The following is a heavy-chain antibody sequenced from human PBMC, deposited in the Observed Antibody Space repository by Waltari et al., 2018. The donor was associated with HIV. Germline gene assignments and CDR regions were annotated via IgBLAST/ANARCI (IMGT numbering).Heavy chain of an antibody. V-gene: IGHV3-48*04. CDR3: ARDDYGMDV. Sequence: EVQLVESGGGLVQPGGSLRLSCAASGFTFSSYSMNWVRQAPGKGLEWFSYIGSSSSTIYYADSVKGRFTISRDNAKNSLYLQMNSLRAEDTAVYYCARDDYGMDVWGQGTTVTVSS. CDR2: IGSSSSTI. J-gene: IGHJ6*02. CDR1: GFTFSSYS.